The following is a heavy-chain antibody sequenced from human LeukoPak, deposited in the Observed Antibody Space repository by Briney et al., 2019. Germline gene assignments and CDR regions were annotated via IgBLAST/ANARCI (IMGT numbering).Heavy chain of an antibody. CDR3: ARDLIRGYSGYDSGYFDY. CDR2: ISAYNGNT. CDR1: GYTFTSYG. D-gene: IGHD5-12*01. V-gene: IGHV1-18*01. J-gene: IGHJ4*02. Sequence: GESLKISCKASGYTFTSYGISWVRQAPGQGLEWMGWISAYNGNTNYAQKLQGRVTMTTDTSTSTAYMELRSLRSDDTAVYYCARDLIRGYSGYDSGYFDYWGQGTLVTVSS.